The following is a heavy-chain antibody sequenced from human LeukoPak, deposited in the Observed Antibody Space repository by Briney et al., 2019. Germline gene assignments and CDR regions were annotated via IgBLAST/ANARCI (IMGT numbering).Heavy chain of an antibody. CDR2: IWYDGSNQ. V-gene: IGHV3-30*02. CDR3: ATDRATQYFDY. Sequence: PGGSLRLSCAASRITFRSYGMHWVRQAPGKGLEWVAFIWYDGSNQYYADSVKGRFTISRDNSKNTLYLQMSSLRADDTAVYYCATDRATQYFDYWGQGTLVTVSS. J-gene: IGHJ4*02. CDR1: RITFRSYG.